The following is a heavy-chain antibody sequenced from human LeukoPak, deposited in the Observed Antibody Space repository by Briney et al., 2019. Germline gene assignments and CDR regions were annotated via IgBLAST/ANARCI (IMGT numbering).Heavy chain of an antibody. CDR2: IYYSGST. D-gene: IGHD2-2*01. V-gene: IGHV4-31*03. CDR1: GGSISSGGYY. CDR3: ARPAPASRGVYFDY. J-gene: IGHJ4*02. Sequence: SETLSLTCTVSGGSISSGGYYWSWIRQHPGKGLEWIGYIYYSGSTYYNPSLKSRVTISVDTSKNQFSLKLSSVTAADTAVYYCARPAPASRGVYFDYWGQGTLVTVSS.